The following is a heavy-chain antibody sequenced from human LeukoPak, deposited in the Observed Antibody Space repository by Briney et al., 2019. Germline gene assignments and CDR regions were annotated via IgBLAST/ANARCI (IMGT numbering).Heavy chain of an antibody. CDR1: GYIFTDYY. J-gene: IGHJ5*02. CDR2: INPKSGGM. Sequence: ASVKVSCKASGYIFTDYYIHWVRQAPGQGLEWMGRINPKSGGMNYAQKFQGRVTMTRDTSTSTVYMELSSLRSEDTAVYYCAREGYCSGGSCHNWFDPWGQGTLVTVSS. V-gene: IGHV1-2*06. CDR3: AREGYCSGGSCHNWFDP. D-gene: IGHD2-15*01.